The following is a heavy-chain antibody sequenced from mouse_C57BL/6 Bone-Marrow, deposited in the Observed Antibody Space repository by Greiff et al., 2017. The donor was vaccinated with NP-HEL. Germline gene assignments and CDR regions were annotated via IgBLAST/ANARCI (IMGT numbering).Heavy chain of an antibody. J-gene: IGHJ3*01. D-gene: IGHD1-1*01. V-gene: IGHV1-15*01. CDR2: IDPETGGT. CDR1: GYTFTDYE. CDR3: TRHHYYGSSPFAY. Sequence: QVQLKESGAELVRPGASVTLSCKASGYTFTDYEMHWVKQTPVHGLEWIGAIDPETGGTAYNQKFKGKAILTADKSSSTAYMELRSLTSEDSAVYYCTRHHYYGSSPFAYWGQGTLVTVSA.